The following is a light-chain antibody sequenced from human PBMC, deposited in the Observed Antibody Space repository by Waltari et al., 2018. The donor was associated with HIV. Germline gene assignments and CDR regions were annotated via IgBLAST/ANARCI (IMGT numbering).Light chain of an antibody. Sequence: SYELTQPPSVSVSPGQTATITCSGDQLGEHSVCWYQQKPGQAPVLVIYQDSKRPSGIPERFSGSNSGNTATLTISGTQAMDEADYFCQAWDTSTYVFGPGTKVTVL. J-gene: IGLJ1*01. V-gene: IGLV3-1*01. CDR3: QAWDTSTYV. CDR1: QLGEHS. CDR2: QDS.